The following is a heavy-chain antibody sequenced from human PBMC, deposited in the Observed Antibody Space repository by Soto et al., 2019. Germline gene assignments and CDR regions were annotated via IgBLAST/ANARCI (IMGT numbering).Heavy chain of an antibody. D-gene: IGHD2-2*01. CDR3: ARDQVVVVPAAGDWCDP. CDR1: GGSISSGGYY. V-gene: IGHV4-31*03. J-gene: IGHJ5*02. Sequence: PSATLSLTCTVSGGSISSGGYYWSWIRPRPGKGLEWIGYSYYSGSTYCNPALKSRVTIAVDTSKSQFSLKLSSVTAADTAVYYCARDQVVVVPAAGDWCDPWGQGTLVTVS. CDR2: SYYSGST.